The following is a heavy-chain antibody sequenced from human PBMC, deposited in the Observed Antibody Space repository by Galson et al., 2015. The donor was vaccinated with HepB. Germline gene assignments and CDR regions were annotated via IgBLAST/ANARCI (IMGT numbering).Heavy chain of an antibody. CDR1: GGTSNNSA. V-gene: IGHV1-69*10. Sequence: SVKVSCKASGGTSNNSAINWVRQAPGQGLEWMGGIIPIVSFTNYAQKFQGRVTITADESTSTAYMELSSLRSEDTAVYYCARVNYDYVWGNFPDYFDYWGQGTLVTVSS. J-gene: IGHJ4*02. CDR3: ARVNYDYVWGNFPDYFDY. D-gene: IGHD3-16*01. CDR2: IIPIVSFT.